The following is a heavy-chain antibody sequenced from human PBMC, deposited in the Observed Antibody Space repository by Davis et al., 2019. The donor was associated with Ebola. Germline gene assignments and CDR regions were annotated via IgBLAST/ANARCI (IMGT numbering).Heavy chain of an antibody. J-gene: IGHJ3*02. CDR1: GGSFSGYY. CDR3: ARRVVLGGFDI. D-gene: IGHD2-15*01. V-gene: IGHV4-39*01. CDR2: IYYSGGT. Sequence: SETLSLTCAVYGGSFSGYYWGWIRQPPGKGLEWIGSIYYSGGTYYNPSLKSRVTISVGTSAFISVGTSTFSLNLRSVTAADTAVYYCARRVVLGGFDIWGQGTSVTVSA.